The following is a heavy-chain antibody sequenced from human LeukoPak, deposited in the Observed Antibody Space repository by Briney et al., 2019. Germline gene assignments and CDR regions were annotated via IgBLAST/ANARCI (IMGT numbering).Heavy chain of an antibody. CDR2: IYYSGST. Sequence: PSETLSLTCTVSGGSISSYYWSWIRQPPGKGLEWMGYIYYSGSTNYNPSLKSRVTISVDTSKNQFSLKLSPVTAADTAVYYCARAGSDYDSSGYVDYWGQGTLVTVSS. D-gene: IGHD3-22*01. V-gene: IGHV4-59*01. CDR3: ARAGSDYDSSGYVDY. CDR1: GGSISSYY. J-gene: IGHJ4*02.